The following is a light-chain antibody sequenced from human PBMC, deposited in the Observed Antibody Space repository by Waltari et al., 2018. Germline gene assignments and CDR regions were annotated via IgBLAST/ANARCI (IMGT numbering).Light chain of an antibody. CDR1: SGHSSNV. J-gene: IGLJ3*02. CDR2: VNSDGSH. CDR3: QTGGHGTWV. V-gene: IGLV4-69*01. Sequence: QLVLTQSPSASDSLGASIKPTCTLSSGHSSNVIAWLHQQPEKGPRYLMKVNSDGSHTRGHELPVRFSGSSSGAERYLTISSLQSEDEADYYCQTGGHGTWVFGGGTKLTVL.